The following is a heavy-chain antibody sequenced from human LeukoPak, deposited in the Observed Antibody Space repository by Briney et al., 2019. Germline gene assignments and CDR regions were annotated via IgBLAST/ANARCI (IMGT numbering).Heavy chain of an antibody. V-gene: IGHV5-51*01. CDR1: GYSFTSYR. D-gene: IGHD2-2*01. Sequence: GESLKISCKGSGYSFTSYRIGWVRQMPGKGMEWMGIIYLGDVDTRYSPSLQGQVTISADKSISTAYLQWSSLKASDTAMYYCARISRYCSSTSCYPWYFDLRGRGTLVTVSS. J-gene: IGHJ2*01. CDR2: IYLGDVDT. CDR3: ARISRYCSSTSCYPWYFDL.